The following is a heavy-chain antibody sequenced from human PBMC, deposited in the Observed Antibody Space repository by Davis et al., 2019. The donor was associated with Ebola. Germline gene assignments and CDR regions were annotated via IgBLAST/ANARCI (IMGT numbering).Heavy chain of an antibody. D-gene: IGHD1-1*01. J-gene: IGHJ6*02. CDR3: AREGTVYYYYYGMDV. Sequence: GESLKISCAASGFTFSSYWMHWVRQAPGKGLEWVAVIWYDGSNKYYADSVKGRFTISRDNSKNTLYLQMNSLRAEDTAVYYCAREGTVYYYYYGMDVWGQGITVTVSS. CDR2: IWYDGSNK. V-gene: IGHV3-33*08. CDR1: GFTFSSYW.